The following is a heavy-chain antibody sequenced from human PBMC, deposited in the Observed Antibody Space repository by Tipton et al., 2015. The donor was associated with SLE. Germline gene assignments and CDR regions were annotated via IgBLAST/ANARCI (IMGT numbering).Heavy chain of an antibody. Sequence: LRLSCAVYGGSFSASYWSWIRQTPGKGLEWIGEINHSGSTNYNPSLRSRVSISVDTSKSQFSLKLNSVTAADTAVYYCARLRWYFDLWGRGTLVTVSS. CDR3: ARLRWYFDL. J-gene: IGHJ2*01. CDR1: GGSFSASY. CDR2: INHSGST. V-gene: IGHV4-34*01.